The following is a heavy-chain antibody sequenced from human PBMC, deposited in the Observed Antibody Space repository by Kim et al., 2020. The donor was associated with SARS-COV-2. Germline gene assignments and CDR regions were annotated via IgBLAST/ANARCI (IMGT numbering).Heavy chain of an antibody. D-gene: IGHD3-10*01. Sequence: SETLSLTCAVYGGSFSGYYWGWIRQPPGKGLEWIGEINHSGSTNYNPSLKSRVTISVDTSKNQFSLKLSSVTAADTAGYYCARGGSGSPRGYGMDVWGQGTTVTVSS. CDR1: GGSFSGYY. V-gene: IGHV4-34*01. J-gene: IGHJ6*02. CDR2: INHSGST. CDR3: ARGGSGSPRGYGMDV.